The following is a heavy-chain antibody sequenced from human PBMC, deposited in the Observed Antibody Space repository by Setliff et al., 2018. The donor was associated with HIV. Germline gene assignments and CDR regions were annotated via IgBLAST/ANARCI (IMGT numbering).Heavy chain of an antibody. CDR2: ISSSSTI. D-gene: IGHD5-18*01. J-gene: IGHJ4*02. Sequence: GGSLRLSCAASGFTFSNAWLSWVRQAPGKGLEWVSSISSSSTIYYADSVKGRFTISRDNAKNSLYLQMNSLRAEDTAVYYCARDWVDTAMADDYWGQGTLVTVSS. V-gene: IGHV3-48*01. CDR1: GFTFSNAW. CDR3: ARDWVDTAMADDY.